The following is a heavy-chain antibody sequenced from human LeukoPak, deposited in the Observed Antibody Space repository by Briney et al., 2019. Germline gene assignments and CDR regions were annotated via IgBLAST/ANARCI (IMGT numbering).Heavy chain of an antibody. Sequence: SQTLSLTCEVSGDSLSSGGYSWSWIRQPPGKGLEWIGYIRYSGSTYYNPSLKSRLTMSVEASKTQFSLRLSSVTAADTAVYYCARVLSGAFDPWGQGTLVTVSS. CDR3: ARVLSGAFDP. J-gene: IGHJ5*02. CDR1: GDSLSSGGYS. CDR2: IRYSGST. D-gene: IGHD3-10*01. V-gene: IGHV4-30-4*07.